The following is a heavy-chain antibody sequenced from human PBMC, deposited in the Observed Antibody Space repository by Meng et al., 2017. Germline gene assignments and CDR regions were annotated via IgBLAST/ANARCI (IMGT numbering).Heavy chain of an antibody. CDR1: GGTFSSYA. CDR3: ASDTYCSSTSCYGWGGYYYYGMDV. Sequence: SVKVSCKASGGTFSSYAISWVRQAPGQGLEWMGGINPIFGTANYAQKFQGRVTITADESTSTAYMELSSLRSEDTAVYYCASDTYCSSTSCYGWGGYYYYGMDVWGQGTTVTVSS. CDR2: INPIFGTA. D-gene: IGHD2-2*01. J-gene: IGHJ6*02. V-gene: IGHV1-69*13.